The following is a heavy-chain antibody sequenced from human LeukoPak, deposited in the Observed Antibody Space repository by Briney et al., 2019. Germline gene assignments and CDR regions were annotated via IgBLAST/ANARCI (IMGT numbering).Heavy chain of an antibody. J-gene: IGHJ4*02. CDR2: IYYSVST. CDR1: GGSVSSGSYY. Sequence: SETLSLTCTVSGGSVSSGSYYWSWIRQPPGKGLEWIGYIYYSVSTNYNPSLKSRVTISVDTSKNQFSLKLSSVTAADTAVYYCARDSIVRPYYYDSSGYPKTGFDYWGQGTLVTVSS. V-gene: IGHV4-61*01. D-gene: IGHD3-22*01. CDR3: ARDSIVRPYYYDSSGYPKTGFDY.